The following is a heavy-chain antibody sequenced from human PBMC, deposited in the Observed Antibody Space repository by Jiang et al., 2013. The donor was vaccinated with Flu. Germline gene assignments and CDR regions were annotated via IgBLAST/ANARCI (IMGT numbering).Heavy chain of an antibody. Sequence: GPGLVKPSETLSLTCTVSGGSMCSYYWSWIRQPPGKGLEWIGYIYDCGSTNYNPSLKSRVTISVDTPRNQFSLRLSSVTAADTAVYYCATGGGDSSGWLGRGRYGMNVWGQGDHGHRLL. CDR2: IYDCGST. D-gene: IGHD6-19*01. J-gene: IGHJ6*02. V-gene: IGHV4-59*01. CDR3: ATGGGDSSGWLGRGRYGMNV. CDR1: GGSMCSYY.